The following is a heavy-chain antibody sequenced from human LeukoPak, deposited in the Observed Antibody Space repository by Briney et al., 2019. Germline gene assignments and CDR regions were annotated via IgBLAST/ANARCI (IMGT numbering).Heavy chain of an antibody. CDR2: ISGSGGST. CDR3: AKDLMSILWD. Sequence: PGRSLRLSCVASGFPFSSYGMHWVRQAPGKGLEWVSAISGSGGSTYYADSVKGRFTISRDNSKNTLYLQMNSLRAEDTAVYYCAKDLMSILWDWGQGTLVTVSS. D-gene: IGHD3-10*01. CDR1: GFPFSSYG. V-gene: IGHV3-23*01. J-gene: IGHJ4*02.